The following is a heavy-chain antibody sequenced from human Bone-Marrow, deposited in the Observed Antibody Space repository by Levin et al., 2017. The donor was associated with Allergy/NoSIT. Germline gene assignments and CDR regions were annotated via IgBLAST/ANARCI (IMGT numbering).Heavy chain of an antibody. D-gene: IGHD2-2*01. V-gene: IGHV3-73*01. CDR1: GFTFSDSA. CDR3: TRSRADSSTSYFDF. J-gene: IGHJ4*02. CDR2: IGSKANSYAT. Sequence: PGGSLRLSCAASGFTFSDSAIYWVRQASGKGLEWVARIGSKANSYATAYAVSVKGRFAIFRDDAKNTAYLQMSSLKTEDTAVYYCTRSRADSSTSYFDFWGQGTLVTVSS.